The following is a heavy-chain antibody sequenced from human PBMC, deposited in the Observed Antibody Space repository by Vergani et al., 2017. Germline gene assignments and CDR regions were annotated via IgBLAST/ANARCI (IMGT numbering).Heavy chain of an antibody. D-gene: IGHD4-17*01. Sequence: EVQLVESGGGLVLPGGSLRLSCAASGFTFSKYSMHWVRQAPGKGLVWVSGINYDGSSIRYADSVKGRFTISRDNSKNTLYLQMNSLRAEDTAVYYCARGASGDYVSSFDYWGQGTLVTVSS. CDR2: INYDGSSI. V-gene: IGHV3-74*01. J-gene: IGHJ4*02. CDR3: ARGASGDYVSSFDY. CDR1: GFTFSKYS.